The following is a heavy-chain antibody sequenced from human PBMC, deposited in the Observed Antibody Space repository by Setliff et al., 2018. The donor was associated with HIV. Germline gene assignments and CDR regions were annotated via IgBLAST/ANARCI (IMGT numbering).Heavy chain of an antibody. Sequence: SVKVSCKASGYTFTGYYMHWVRQAPGQGLDWMGGIIPVFGTTNYAQKFQGRVTITADESTSTAYMELSSLRSEDTAVYYCARGGVYYYDSSGWSMDYWGQGTLVTVSS. CDR3: ARGGVYYYDSSGWSMDY. D-gene: IGHD3-22*01. CDR2: IIPVFGTT. V-gene: IGHV1-69*13. CDR1: GYTFTGYY. J-gene: IGHJ4*02.